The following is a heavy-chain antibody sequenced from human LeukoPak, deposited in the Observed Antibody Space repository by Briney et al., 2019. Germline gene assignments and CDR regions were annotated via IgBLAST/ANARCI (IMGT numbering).Heavy chain of an antibody. Sequence: GMSLRLSCAASGFTFSSYAMHWVRQAPGKGLEWVAVISYDGSNKYYADSVKGRFTISRDNSKNTLYLQMNSLRAEDTAVYYCARRRIGFDYWGQGTLVTVSS. CDR1: GFTFSSYA. CDR3: ARRRIGFDY. CDR2: ISYDGSNK. J-gene: IGHJ4*02. V-gene: IGHV3-30-3*01.